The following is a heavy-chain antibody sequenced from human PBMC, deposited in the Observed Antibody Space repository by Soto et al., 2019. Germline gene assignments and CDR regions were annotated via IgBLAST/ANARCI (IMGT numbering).Heavy chain of an antibody. CDR1: GGSISSSSYY. CDR3: ARLTIFGVVPNWFDP. CDR2: IYYSGST. Sequence: PSETLSLTCTVSGGSISSSSYYWGWIRQPPGKGLEWIGSIYYSGSTYYNPSLKSRVTLSVDTSKNQFSLKLSSVTAADTAVYYCARLTIFGVVPNWFDPWGQGNLVTVSS. V-gene: IGHV4-39*01. J-gene: IGHJ5*02. D-gene: IGHD3-3*01.